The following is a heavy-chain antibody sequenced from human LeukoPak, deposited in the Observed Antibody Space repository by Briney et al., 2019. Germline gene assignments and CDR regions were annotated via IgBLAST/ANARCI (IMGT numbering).Heavy chain of an antibody. CDR2: INSDGSST. Sequence: GGSLRLSCAASGLTFSSHWMHWVRQAPGKGLVWVSRINSDGSSTSYADSVKGRFTISRDNAKNTLYLQMNSLRAEDTAVYYCARVGIYCGGDCYNDYWGQGTLVTVSS. CDR1: GLTFSSHW. CDR3: ARVGIYCGGDCYNDY. D-gene: IGHD2-21*02. V-gene: IGHV3-74*01. J-gene: IGHJ4*02.